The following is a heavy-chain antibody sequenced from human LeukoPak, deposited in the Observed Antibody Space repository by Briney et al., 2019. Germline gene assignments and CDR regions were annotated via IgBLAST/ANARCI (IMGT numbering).Heavy chain of an antibody. CDR1: GFTVSSNY. D-gene: IGHD5-18*01. CDR3: ARDIGGYSYGS. Sequence: GGSLRLSCAASGFTVSSNYMSWVRQAPGKGLEWVSVIYSGGSTYYADSVKGRFTISRDNSKNTMYLQMNSLRAEDTAVYYCARDIGGYSYGSWGQGTLVTVSS. CDR2: IYSGGST. V-gene: IGHV3-53*01. J-gene: IGHJ5*02.